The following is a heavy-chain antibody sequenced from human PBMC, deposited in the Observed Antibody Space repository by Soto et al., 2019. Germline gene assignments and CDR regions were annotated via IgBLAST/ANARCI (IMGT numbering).Heavy chain of an antibody. CDR2: IYYSGTT. CDR3: AKDYLWTGFDP. Sequence: SETLSLTCTVSGGSISSYYWSWIRQPAGKGLEWIGRIYYSGTTNYNPSLKSRVTISVDTSKNQFSLKLKSVTAADTAVYYCAKDYLWTGFDPWGQGILVTVSS. V-gene: IGHV4-4*07. CDR1: GGSISSYY. D-gene: IGHD2-21*01. J-gene: IGHJ5*02.